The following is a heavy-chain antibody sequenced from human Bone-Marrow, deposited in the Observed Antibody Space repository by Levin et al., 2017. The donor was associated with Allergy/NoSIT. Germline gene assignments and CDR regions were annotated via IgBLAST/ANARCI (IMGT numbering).Heavy chain of an antibody. D-gene: IGHD3-3*01. CDR3: AKEEDYWSGFHTRKFDD. Sequence: PGGSLRLSCAASGFTFTSYALSWVRQAPGKGLEWVSSISGSGTTTHYADSVEGRFTISRDNSKNTVYLQMKSLRAEDAAVYYCAKEEDYWSGFHTRKFDDWGQGTLATVSS. J-gene: IGHJ4*02. V-gene: IGHV3-23*01. CDR2: ISGSGTTT. CDR1: GFTFTSYA.